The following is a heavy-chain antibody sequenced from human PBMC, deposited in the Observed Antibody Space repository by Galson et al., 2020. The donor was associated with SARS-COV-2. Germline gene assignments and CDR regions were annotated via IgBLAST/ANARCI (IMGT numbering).Heavy chain of an antibody. J-gene: IGHJ4*02. Sequence: GESLKISCEGSGFTFSSYGMHWVRQAPGKGLEWVAIIENDGNKKYYADSVMGRFTLSRDNSKNTLYLQVNSLKTEDTAVYYCAKDIGRGWAYLEYWGQGTLVTVSS. CDR1: GFTFSSYG. CDR2: IENDGNKK. V-gene: IGHV3-30*02. D-gene: IGHD6-19*01. CDR3: AKDIGRGWAYLEY.